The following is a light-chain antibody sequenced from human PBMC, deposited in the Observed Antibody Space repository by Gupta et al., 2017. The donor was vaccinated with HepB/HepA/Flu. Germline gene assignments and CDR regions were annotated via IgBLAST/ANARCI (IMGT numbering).Light chain of an antibody. J-gene: IGKJ1*01. CDR1: QSVSSSY. Sequence: IVLTQSPGTLSLSPGERATLSCRASQSVSSSYLAWHQQKPGQAPRLLIYGASSRATGIPDRFSGSGSGTDFTLTISRLEPEDFAVYYCQQYGSSFWSFGQGTKVEIK. V-gene: IGKV3-20*01. CDR2: GAS. CDR3: QQYGSSFWS.